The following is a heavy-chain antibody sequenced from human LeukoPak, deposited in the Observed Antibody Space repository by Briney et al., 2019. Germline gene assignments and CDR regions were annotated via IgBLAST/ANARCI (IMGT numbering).Heavy chain of an antibody. J-gene: IGHJ3*02. CDR3: ARREAAYDAFDI. CDR1: GGSFSGYY. D-gene: IGHD6-25*01. V-gene: IGHV4-34*01. Sequence: SETLSLTCAVYGGSFSGYYWSWIRQPPGKGLEWIGEINHSGSTNYNPSLKSRVTISVDTSKNQFSLKLSSVTAADTAVYYCARREAAYDAFDIWGQGTMDTVSS. CDR2: INHSGST.